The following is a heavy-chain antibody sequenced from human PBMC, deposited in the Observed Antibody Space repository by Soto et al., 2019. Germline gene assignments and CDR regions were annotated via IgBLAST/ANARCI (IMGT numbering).Heavy chain of an antibody. Sequence: VASVKVSCKASGGTFSRNAINWVRQAPGQGLEWMGGIIPLFGSAVYAQQFQTGVTITADESTTTVYLELRSVRSEDTAVYYCARGRDNWDYVEYWGQGTLVTVSS. J-gene: IGHJ4*02. CDR1: GGTFSRNA. V-gene: IGHV1-69*13. CDR2: IIPLFGSA. D-gene: IGHD1-20*01. CDR3: ARGRDNWDYVEY.